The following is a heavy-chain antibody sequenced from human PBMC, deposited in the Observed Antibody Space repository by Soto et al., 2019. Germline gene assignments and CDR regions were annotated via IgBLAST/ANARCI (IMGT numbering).Heavy chain of an antibody. CDR2: IKGDGSSL. V-gene: IGHV3-74*01. Sequence: EVKVVESGGGLVQPGGSLRLSCAASGFTFTTYWMHWVRQVPGKGLGWVSRIKGDGSSLSYADSVRGRFTISRDNVENTVYLQMGSLRADDTAVYDCARGLKNYYGVDVWGQGTTVTVSS. J-gene: IGHJ6*02. CDR3: ARGLKNYYGVDV. CDR1: GFTFTTYW.